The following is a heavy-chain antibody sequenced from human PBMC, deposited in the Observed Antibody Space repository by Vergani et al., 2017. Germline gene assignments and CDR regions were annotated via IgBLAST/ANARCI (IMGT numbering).Heavy chain of an antibody. CDR3: ARAVGKGVYSNYGHYYYYYMDV. V-gene: IGHV3-7*04. D-gene: IGHD4-11*01. J-gene: IGHJ6*03. CDR1: GFTFSSFW. CDR2: IKQDGSEK. Sequence: EAQLVESGGGLVQPGGSLRFPCAASGFTFSSFWMSWVRQAPGKGLEWVANIKQDGSEKYYVDSVKGRFTISRDNAKNSLYLQMNSLRAEDTAVYYCARAVGKGVYSNYGHYYYYYMDVWGKGTTVTVSS.